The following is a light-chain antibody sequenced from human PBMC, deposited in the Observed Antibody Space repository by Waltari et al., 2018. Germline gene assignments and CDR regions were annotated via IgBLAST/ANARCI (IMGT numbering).Light chain of an antibody. CDR1: QSVSSSY. CDR2: GAS. Sequence: EIVLTQSPGTLSLSPGERATLSCRASQSVSSSYLAWYQQKPGQAPRVLIHGASNRATGIPDMFSGSGSGTDFTLTISRLEPEDFAVYYCQQYGSSPWTFGQGTKVEIK. CDR3: QQYGSSPWT. V-gene: IGKV3-20*01. J-gene: IGKJ1*01.